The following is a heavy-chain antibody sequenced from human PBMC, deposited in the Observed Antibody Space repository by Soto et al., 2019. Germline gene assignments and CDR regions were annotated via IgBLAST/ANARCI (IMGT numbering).Heavy chain of an antibody. V-gene: IGHV3-7*01. D-gene: IGHD6-25*01. Sequence: EVQLVESGGGWVQTGGSLRLSCAASGFTFSAYWMSCVRQAPGKGLEWVANIKQDGNEKYYVESVNGRFIISRDDATNSLFLQLNSLRVEDTAVYYCAREKRANGYFDYWGQGTLVTVSS. CDR3: AREKRANGYFDY. CDR2: IKQDGNEK. J-gene: IGHJ4*02. CDR1: GFTFSAYW.